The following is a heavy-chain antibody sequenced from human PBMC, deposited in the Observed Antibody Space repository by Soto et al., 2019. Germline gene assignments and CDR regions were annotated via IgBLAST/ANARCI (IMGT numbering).Heavy chain of an antibody. D-gene: IGHD5-12*01. CDR3: AIDYPALSATVATLLPPVDY. J-gene: IGHJ4*02. Sequence: EVHLLESGGVLVQPGGSLRLSCAASGFTFSSYAMNWVRQAPGKGLEWVSLINDGGYRTHYADSVKGRFTVSRDNFKSTLYLEMDSLRVEEAAVYHCAIDYPALSATVATLLPPVDYWGQGPLVTVTS. CDR2: INDGGYRT. CDR1: GFTFSSYA. V-gene: IGHV3-23*01.